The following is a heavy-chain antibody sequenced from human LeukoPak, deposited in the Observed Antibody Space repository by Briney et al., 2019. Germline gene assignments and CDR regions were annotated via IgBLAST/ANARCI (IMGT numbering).Heavy chain of an antibody. Sequence: GASVKVSCKASGYTFTGYYMHWVRQAPGQGLEWMGWINPNSGGTNYAQKFRGRVTMTRDTSISTAYMELSRLRSDDTAVYYCARVRYGGNSIDYWGQGTLVTVSS. V-gene: IGHV1-2*02. J-gene: IGHJ4*02. CDR3: ARVRYGGNSIDY. CDR2: INPNSGGT. D-gene: IGHD4-23*01. CDR1: GYTFTGYY.